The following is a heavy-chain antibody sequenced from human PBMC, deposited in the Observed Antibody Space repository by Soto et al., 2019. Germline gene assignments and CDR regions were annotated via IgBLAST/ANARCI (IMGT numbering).Heavy chain of an antibody. V-gene: IGHV3-74*01. CDR3: ARLLAVAGINY. D-gene: IGHD6-19*01. Sequence: EVLLVESGGGLVQPGGSLRLSCAASGFTFSNYWMHWVRQVPGKGLVWVSRINSDGRNTSYADSVKGRFTISRDNAKNTLYLQMDSLGVEDTAVYYCARLLAVAGINYWGQGTLVTVSS. CDR2: INSDGRNT. J-gene: IGHJ4*02. CDR1: GFTFSNYW.